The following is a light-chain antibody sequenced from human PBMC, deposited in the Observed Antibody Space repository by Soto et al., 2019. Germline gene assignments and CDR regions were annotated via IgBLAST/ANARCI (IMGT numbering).Light chain of an antibody. V-gene: IGLV1-40*01. J-gene: IGLJ2*01. CDR1: SSNIGAGYD. CDR2: ANN. CDR3: QSYDSGLSGVL. Sequence: QSALTQPPSVSGAPGQRVTISCTGSSSNIGAGYDVHWYRQLPGTAPKLLIYANNIRPSGVPDRFSGSKSGTSASLAISGLQAEDEADYFCQSYDSGLSGVLFGGGTKLTVL.